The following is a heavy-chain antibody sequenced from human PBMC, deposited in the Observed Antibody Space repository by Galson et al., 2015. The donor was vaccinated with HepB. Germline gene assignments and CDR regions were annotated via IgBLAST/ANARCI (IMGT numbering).Heavy chain of an antibody. CDR3: ATGPGKGALLWFGEYNY. CDR2: FDPEDGET. J-gene: IGHJ4*02. CDR1: GYTLTELS. D-gene: IGHD3-10*01. Sequence: SVKVSCKVSGYTLTELSMHWVRQAPGKGLEWMGGFDPEDGETIYAQKFQGRVTMTEDTSTDTAYMELSSLRSEDTAVYYCATGPGKGALLWFGEYNYWGQGTLVTVSS. V-gene: IGHV1-24*01.